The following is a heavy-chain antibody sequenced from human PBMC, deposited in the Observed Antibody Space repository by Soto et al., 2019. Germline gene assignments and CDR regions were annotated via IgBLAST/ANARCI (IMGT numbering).Heavy chain of an antibody. D-gene: IGHD3-22*01. CDR1: GYTFTSYG. CDR3: ARDLGYDSSGYYDY. V-gene: IGHV1-18*01. J-gene: IGHJ4*02. CDR2: ISAYNGNT. Sequence: ASVKVSCKASGYTFTSYGISGVRQAPGQGLEWMGWISAYNGNTNYAQKLQGRVTMTTDTSTSTAYMELRSLRSDDTAVYYCARDLGYDSSGYYDYWGQGTLVTVSS.